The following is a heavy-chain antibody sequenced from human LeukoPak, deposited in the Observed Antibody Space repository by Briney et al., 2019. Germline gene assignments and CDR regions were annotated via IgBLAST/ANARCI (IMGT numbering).Heavy chain of an antibody. D-gene: IGHD6-19*01. CDR2: IRYDGSNK. CDR1: GFTFSSYG. CDR3: VKDRREAVAGTYYYYYMDV. V-gene: IGHV3-30*02. J-gene: IGHJ6*03. Sequence: GGSLRLSCAASGFTFSSYGMHWVRQAPGKGLEWVAFIRYDGSNKYYADSVKGRFTISRDNSKNTLYLQMNSLRAEDTAVYYCVKDRREAVAGTYYYYYMDVWGKGTTVTVSS.